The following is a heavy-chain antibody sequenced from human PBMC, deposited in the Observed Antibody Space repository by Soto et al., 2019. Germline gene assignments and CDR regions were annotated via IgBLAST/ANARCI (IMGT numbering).Heavy chain of an antibody. D-gene: IGHD3-22*01. Sequence: GGSLRLSCAASGFTFSSYAMHWVRQAPGKGLEWVAVISYDGSNKYYADSVKGRFTISRDNSKNTLYLQMNSLRAEDTAVYYCARDANEYYDSSGYYDGWGQGTLVTVSS. CDR1: GFTFSSYA. J-gene: IGHJ4*02. CDR3: ARDANEYYDSSGYYDG. V-gene: IGHV3-30-3*01. CDR2: ISYDGSNK.